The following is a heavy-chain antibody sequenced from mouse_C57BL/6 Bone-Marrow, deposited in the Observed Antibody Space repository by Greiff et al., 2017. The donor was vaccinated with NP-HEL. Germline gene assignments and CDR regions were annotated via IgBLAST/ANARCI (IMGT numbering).Heavy chain of an antibody. CDR3: ARFLLLYWYVDV. CDR2: IDPSDSYT. J-gene: IGHJ1*03. V-gene: IGHV1-69*01. D-gene: IGHD1-1*01. CDR1: GYTFTSYW. Sequence: VQLQQPGAELVMPGASVKLSCKASGYTFTSYWMHWVKQRPGQGLEWIGEIDPSDSYTNYNQKFKGKSTLTVDKSSSTAYMQLSSLTSEDSAVYYGARFLLLYWYVDVWGTGTTVTVSS.